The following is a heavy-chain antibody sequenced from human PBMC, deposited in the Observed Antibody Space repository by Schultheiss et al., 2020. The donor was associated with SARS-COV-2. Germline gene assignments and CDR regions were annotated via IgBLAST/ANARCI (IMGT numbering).Heavy chain of an antibody. D-gene: IGHD3-9*01. CDR2: ISWNSGSI. CDR3: ARPRGYFDWQFDY. CDR1: GFTFDDYA. J-gene: IGHJ4*02. V-gene: IGHV3-9*01. Sequence: GGSLRLSCAASGFTFDDYAMHWVRQAPGKGLEWVSGISWNSGSIGYADSVKGRFTISRDNAKNTLYLQMNSLRAEDTAVYYCARPRGYFDWQFDYWGQGTLVTVSS.